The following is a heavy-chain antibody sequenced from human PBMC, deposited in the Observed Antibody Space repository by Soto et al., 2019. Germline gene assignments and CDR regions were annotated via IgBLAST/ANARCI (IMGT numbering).Heavy chain of an antibody. Sequence: QLQLQESGPGLVKPSETLSLTCTVSGGSISSSSYYWGWIRQPPGKGLEWIGSIYYSGSTYYNPSLKSRVTVSVDTSKNQFSLKLSSVTAADTAVYYCSRHISSSSSAPLRPYYYYGMDVWGQGTTVTVSS. J-gene: IGHJ6*02. D-gene: IGHD6-6*01. CDR2: IYYSGST. CDR3: SRHISSSSSAPLRPYYYYGMDV. CDR1: GGSISSSSYY. V-gene: IGHV4-39*01.